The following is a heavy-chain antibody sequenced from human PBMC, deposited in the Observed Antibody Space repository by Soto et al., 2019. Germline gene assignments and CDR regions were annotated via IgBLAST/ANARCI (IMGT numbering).Heavy chain of an antibody. CDR3: ARVFDLVPAAISYYYYGMDV. D-gene: IGHD2-2*01. V-gene: IGHV3-30-3*01. Sequence: LRLSCAASGFTFSSYAMHWVRQAPGKGLEWVAVISYDGSNKYYADSVKGRFTISRDNSKNTLYLQMNSLRAEDTAVYYCARVFDLVPAAISYYYYGMDVWGQGTTVTVSS. CDR2: ISYDGSNK. J-gene: IGHJ6*02. CDR1: GFTFSSYA.